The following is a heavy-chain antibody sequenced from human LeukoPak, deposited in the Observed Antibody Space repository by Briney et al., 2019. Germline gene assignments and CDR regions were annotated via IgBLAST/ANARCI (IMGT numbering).Heavy chain of an antibody. Sequence: SVKVSCKASGYTFTSYDINWVRQATGQGLEWMGRIIPILGIANYAQKFQGRVTITADKSTSTAYMELSSLRSEDTAVYYCAFYCSGGSCYSLGFNYWGQGTLVTVSS. CDR1: GYTFTSYD. J-gene: IGHJ4*02. CDR2: IIPILGIA. D-gene: IGHD2-15*01. V-gene: IGHV1-69*04. CDR3: AFYCSGGSCYSLGFNY.